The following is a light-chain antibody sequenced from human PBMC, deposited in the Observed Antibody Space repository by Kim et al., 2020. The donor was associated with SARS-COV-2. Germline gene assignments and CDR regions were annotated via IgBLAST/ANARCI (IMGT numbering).Light chain of an antibody. CDR3: MQSMNFRT. J-gene: IGKJ1*01. CDR1: QSLLRSDGKTY. CDR2: EVS. V-gene: IGKV2-29*02. Sequence: EIVMTQTPLSLSVTPGQPASISCKSSQSLLRSDGKTYLYWFFQKAGQSPQLLVYEVSRRFSGVPERFSGSGSGTDFTLNIGPVEAEDVGVSYCMQSMNFRTFGQGTKVDIK.